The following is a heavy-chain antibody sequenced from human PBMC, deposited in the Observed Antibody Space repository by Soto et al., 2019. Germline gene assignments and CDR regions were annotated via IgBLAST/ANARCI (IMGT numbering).Heavy chain of an antibody. CDR2: IIPIFGTA. J-gene: IGHJ4*02. Sequence: QVQLVQSGAEVRKPGSSVRVSCKASGGSFNRHTISWVRQAPGQGLEWMGGIIPIFGTANHAQKFQGRVTIIADESTSTVYMEVSSRRSDDTAIYYWARGWGYDSTDYYYAYWGQGTLVIVSS. CDR1: GGSFNRHT. CDR3: ARGWGYDSTDYYYAY. V-gene: IGHV1-69*01. D-gene: IGHD3-22*01.